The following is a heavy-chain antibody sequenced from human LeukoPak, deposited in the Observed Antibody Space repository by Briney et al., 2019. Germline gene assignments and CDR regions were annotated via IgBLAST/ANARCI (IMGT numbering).Heavy chain of an antibody. V-gene: IGHV4-38-2*02. CDR3: ARDQDDYVWGSPNGLKY. J-gene: IGHJ4*02. CDR1: GYSISSGYY. D-gene: IGHD3-16*01. Sequence: SETLSLTCAVSGYSISSGYYWGWIRQPPGKGLEWIGRIYHSGSTYYNASLKSRVTISVDTSKNQFSLKLSSVTAADTAVYYCARDQDDYVWGSPNGLKYWGQGTLVTVSS. CDR2: IYHSGST.